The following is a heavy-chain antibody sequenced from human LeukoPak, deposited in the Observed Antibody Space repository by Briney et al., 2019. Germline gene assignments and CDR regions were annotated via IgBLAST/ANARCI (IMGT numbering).Heavy chain of an antibody. Sequence: GGSLRLSCAASGFTFSSYCMSWVRQAPGKGLEWVSIISGPGDSTNYVDSVKGRFTISRDNSKNTLYLQMNSLRAEDTAVYYCAKCPPAFVEWLLPDYWGQGALVTVSS. CDR2: ISGPGDST. CDR3: AKCPPAFVEWLLPDY. V-gene: IGHV3-23*01. D-gene: IGHD3-3*02. CDR1: GFTFSSYC. J-gene: IGHJ4*02.